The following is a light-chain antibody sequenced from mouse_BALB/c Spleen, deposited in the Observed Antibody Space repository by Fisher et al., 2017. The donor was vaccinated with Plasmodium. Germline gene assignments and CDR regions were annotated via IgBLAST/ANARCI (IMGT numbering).Light chain of an antibody. Sequence: DIVLTQSTLSLPVSLGGQASISCRSTQSLLHSNGNTYLHWYLQKQGQYPKLLIYRVSNRFSGVPDRFSGSGSGTDFTLKISRVEAEDLGVYFGSQSTYGPLTFGAGTKLELK. CDR3: SQSTYGPLT. V-gene: IGKV1-110*01. CDR1: QSLLHSNGNTY. J-gene: IGKJ5*01. CDR2: RVS.